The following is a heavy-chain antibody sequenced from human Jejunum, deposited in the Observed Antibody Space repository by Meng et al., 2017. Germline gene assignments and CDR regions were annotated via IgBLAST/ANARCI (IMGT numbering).Heavy chain of an antibody. CDR3: ARGGRYGEMWDY. Sequence: ASVKVSCKASGYTFTNYGISWVRQAPGQGLEWMGWISAYNGNTDYAQKLQGRVTMTTDTSTNTAYMELTSLRSDDTAVYYCARGGRYGEMWDYWGQGTLVTVSS. CDR2: ISAYNGNT. V-gene: IGHV1-18*01. D-gene: IGHD4-17*01. CDR1: GYTFTNYG. J-gene: IGHJ4*02.